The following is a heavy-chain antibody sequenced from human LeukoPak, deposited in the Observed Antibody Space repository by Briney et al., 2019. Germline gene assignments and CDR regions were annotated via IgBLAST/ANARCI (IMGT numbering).Heavy chain of an antibody. Sequence: GGSLRLSCAASGFTFSDFAMNWVRQAPGKGLEWVSSISTSSSYIYYADSVKGRFTFSRDNAKNSLYLQMNSLRAEDTAVYYCATGGYSSSYGMDVWGQGTTVTVSS. CDR2: ISTSSSYI. V-gene: IGHV3-21*01. J-gene: IGHJ6*02. CDR3: ATGGYSSSYGMDV. D-gene: IGHD6-6*01. CDR1: GFTFSDFA.